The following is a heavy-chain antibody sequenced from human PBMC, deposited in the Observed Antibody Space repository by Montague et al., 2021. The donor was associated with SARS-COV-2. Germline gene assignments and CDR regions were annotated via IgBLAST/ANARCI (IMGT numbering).Heavy chain of an antibody. CDR2: ST. D-gene: IGHD3-22*01. J-gene: IGHJ3*02. Sequence: STDYNPALKSRVTTSVDTSKNQFSLRLSSLTAADTAVYYCARHGRFSLIVNKQRGGFDICGPVAMVTVS. V-gene: IGHV4-59*08. CDR3: ARHGRFSLIVNKQRGGFDI.